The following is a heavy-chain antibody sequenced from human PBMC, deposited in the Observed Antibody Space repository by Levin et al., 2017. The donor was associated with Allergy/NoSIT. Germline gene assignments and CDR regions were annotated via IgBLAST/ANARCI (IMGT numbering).Heavy chain of an antibody. Sequence: GESLKISCAASGFTFTSYAMTWVRQAPGKGLEWVSTISGSGGRTYYADSVKGRFTISRDNSKNTLYLEMNNLRGEDTGRYFCAKAARSTADHFDYWGQGTLVTFSS. D-gene: IGHD1-26*01. CDR1: GFTFTSYA. CDR3: AKAARSTADHFDY. V-gene: IGHV3-23*01. CDR2: ISGSGGRT. J-gene: IGHJ4*02.